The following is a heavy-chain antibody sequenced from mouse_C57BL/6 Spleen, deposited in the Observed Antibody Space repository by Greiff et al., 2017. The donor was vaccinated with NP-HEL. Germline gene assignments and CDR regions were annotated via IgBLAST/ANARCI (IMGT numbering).Heavy chain of an antibody. CDR1: GYTFTSYW. CDR3: ERQRGSSSFDY. J-gene: IGHJ2*01. D-gene: IGHD1-1*01. V-gene: IGHV1-64*01. CDR2: IHPNSGST. Sequence: QVQLQQPGAELVKPGASVKLSCKASGYTFTSYWMPWVKQRPGQGLEWIGMIHPNSGSTNYNEKFKSKATLTVDKSSSTAYRRLSSRTSEDSAVYYCERQRGSSSFDYWGQGTTLTVSS.